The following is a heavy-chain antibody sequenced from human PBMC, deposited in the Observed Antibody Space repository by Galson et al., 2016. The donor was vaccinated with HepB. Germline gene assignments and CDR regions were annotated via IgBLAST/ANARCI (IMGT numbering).Heavy chain of an antibody. CDR1: GFTFDDYA. V-gene: IGHV3-9*01. D-gene: IGHD4-17*01. J-gene: IGHJ4*02. CDR3: AKDTYGDYDGAFDF. Sequence: SLRLSCAASGFTFDDYAMHWVRQAPGKGLEWVSGISWNGGSTLYVDSVKGRFTISRDNARNSLYLQMNSLTPEDTALYYCAKDTYGDYDGAFDFWGQGTLVTVSS. CDR2: ISWNGGST.